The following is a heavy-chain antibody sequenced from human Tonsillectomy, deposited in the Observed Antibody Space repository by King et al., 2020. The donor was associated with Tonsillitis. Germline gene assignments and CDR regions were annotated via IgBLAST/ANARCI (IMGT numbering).Heavy chain of an antibody. D-gene: IGHD3-10*01. V-gene: IGHV3-30-3*01. J-gene: IGHJ4*02. Sequence: VQLVESGGGVVQPGRSLRLSCAASEFTFSTFAMVWVRQAPGKGLEWVALISFDGNEKYYADSVKGRFTVSRDNSKNTLYLQMNSLRAEDTAVYHCVRDRRVRGSMIRGYFDYWGQGTLVTVSS. CDR2: ISFDGNEK. CDR1: EFTFSTFA. CDR3: VRDRRVRGSMIRGYFDY.